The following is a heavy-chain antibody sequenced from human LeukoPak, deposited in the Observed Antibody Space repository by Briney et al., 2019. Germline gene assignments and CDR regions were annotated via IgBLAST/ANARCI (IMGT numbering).Heavy chain of an antibody. CDR3: AKDRGENYFDY. Sequence: GGSLRLSCAASGFTFDDYTMHWVRQAPGKGLEWVSLISWDGGSTHYADSVKGRFTISRDNSKNSLYLQMNSLRTEDTALYYCAKDRGENYFDYWGQGTLVTVSS. D-gene: IGHD3-16*01. V-gene: IGHV3-43*01. J-gene: IGHJ4*02. CDR1: GFTFDDYT. CDR2: ISWDGGST.